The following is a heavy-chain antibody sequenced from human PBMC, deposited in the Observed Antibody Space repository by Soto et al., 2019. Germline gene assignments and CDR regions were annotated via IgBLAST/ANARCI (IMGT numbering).Heavy chain of an antibody. CDR1: GASISDYY. Sequence: QVQLYESGPGLVKPSETLSLTCTVSGASISDYYWTWIRQPPGKGLEWLGFFHSYVTSFNNPSLKSRVTMSVDTSKNQFSLRLNSVTAADTAVYFCARGVVPPALGTYYYYFMDVWGKGTTVAVSS. D-gene: IGHD2-2*01. J-gene: IGHJ6*03. V-gene: IGHV4-59*01. CDR2: FHSYVTS. CDR3: ARGVVPPALGTYYYYFMDV.